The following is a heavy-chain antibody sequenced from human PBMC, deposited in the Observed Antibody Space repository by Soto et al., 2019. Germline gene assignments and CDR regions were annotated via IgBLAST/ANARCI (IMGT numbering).Heavy chain of an antibody. D-gene: IGHD6-13*01. J-gene: IGHJ6*03. V-gene: IGHV3-7*01. CDR3: ARILPAGGYYYYYYMDV. CDR1: GFTFSSYW. CDR2: IKQDGSEK. Sequence: GGSLRLSCAASGFTFSSYWMSWVRQAPGKGLEWVANIKQDGSEKYYVDSVKGRFTISRDNAKNSLYLQMNSLRAEDTAVYYCARILPAGGYYYYYYMDVWGKGTTVTVSS.